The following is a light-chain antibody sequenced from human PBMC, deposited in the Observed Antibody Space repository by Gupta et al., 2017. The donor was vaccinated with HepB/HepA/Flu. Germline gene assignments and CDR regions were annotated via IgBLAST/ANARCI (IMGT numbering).Light chain of an antibody. V-gene: IGKV2-28*01. Sequence: EIVMTQSPRSLPVTPGEPASISCRSSQSLLHSNEYNYLDWYLQKPEQSPQLLIYLGSNRAYEVPDRFSGSGSVKYCPLKSSRVQAEDVGVYYCMQALQTPYTVGQGTKLEIK. J-gene: IGKJ2*01. CDR1: QSLLHSNEYNY. CDR3: MQALQTPYT. CDR2: LGS.